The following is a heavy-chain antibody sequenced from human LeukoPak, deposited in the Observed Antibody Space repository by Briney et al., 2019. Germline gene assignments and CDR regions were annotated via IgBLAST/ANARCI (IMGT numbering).Heavy chain of an antibody. J-gene: IGHJ5*02. CDR2: IKYERSEK. D-gene: IGHD5-18*01. Sequence: GGSLRLSCAASGFTFTSYWMSWVRQPLGKGLEWVANIKYERSEKYYVDSVKGRFTISRDNAKNALYLQMNSLRAEDTAVYYCARLRYGGFDPWGQGTLVTVSS. CDR3: ARLRYGGFDP. V-gene: IGHV3-7*01. CDR1: GFTFTSYW.